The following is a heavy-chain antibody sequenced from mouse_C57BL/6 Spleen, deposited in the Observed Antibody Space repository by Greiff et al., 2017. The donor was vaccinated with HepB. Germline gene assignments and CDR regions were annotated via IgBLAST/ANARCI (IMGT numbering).Heavy chain of an antibody. D-gene: IGHD1-1*01. CDR3: AREDYGRAMDY. J-gene: IGHJ4*01. CDR1: GYTFTDYY. V-gene: IGHV1-26*01. Sequence: VQLQQSGPELVKPGASVKISCKASGYTFTDYYMNWVKQSHGKSLEWIGDINPNNGGTSYNQKFKGKATLTVDKSSSTAYMELRSLTSEDSAVYYCAREDYGRAMDYWGQGTSVTVSS. CDR2: INPNNGGT.